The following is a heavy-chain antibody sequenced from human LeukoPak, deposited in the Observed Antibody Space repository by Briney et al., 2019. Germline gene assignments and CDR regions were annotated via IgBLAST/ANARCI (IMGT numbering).Heavy chain of an antibody. V-gene: IGHV4-59*01. J-gene: IGHJ1*01. CDR3: ARGGAMTGTRGYFQH. D-gene: IGHD6-19*01. CDR1: GGSISSYY. CDR2: IYYSGST. Sequence: PSETLSLTCTVSGGSISSYYWSWIRQPPGKGLEWIGYIYYSGSTNYNPSLKSRVTISVDTSKNQFSLNLSSVTAADTAMYYCARGGAMTGTRGYFQHWGQGTLVTVSS.